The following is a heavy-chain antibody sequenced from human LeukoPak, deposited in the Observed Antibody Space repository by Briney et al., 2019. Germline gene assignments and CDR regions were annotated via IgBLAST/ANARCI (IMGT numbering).Heavy chain of an antibody. D-gene: IGHD5-18*01. Sequence: ASVKVSCKAAGYIFTGYYMHWVRQAPGQGLEWMGWINPNSGGTNYAQKFQGRVTMTRDTSISTAYMELSRLRSDDTAVYYCASLLLGPAMVLSDYYMDVWGKGTTVTVSS. CDR2: INPNSGGT. CDR1: GYIFTGYY. J-gene: IGHJ6*03. CDR3: ASLLLGPAMVLSDYYMDV. V-gene: IGHV1-2*02.